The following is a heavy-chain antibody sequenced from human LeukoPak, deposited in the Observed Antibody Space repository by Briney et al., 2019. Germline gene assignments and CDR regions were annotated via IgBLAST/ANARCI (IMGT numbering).Heavy chain of an antibody. CDR2: IYYSGST. CDR1: GGSISSGDYY. D-gene: IGHD6-6*01. CDR3: ARENWSSALDY. J-gene: IGHJ4*02. V-gene: IGHV4-30-4*01. Sequence: PSQTLSLTCTVSGGSISSGDYYWSWIRQPPGKGLEWIGYIYYSGSTYYNPSPKSRVTISVDTSKNQFSLKLSSVTAADTAVYYCARENWSSALDYWGQGTLVTVSS.